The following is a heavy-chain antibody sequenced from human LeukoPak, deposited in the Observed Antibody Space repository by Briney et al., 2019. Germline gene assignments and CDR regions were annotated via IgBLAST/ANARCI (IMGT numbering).Heavy chain of an antibody. J-gene: IGHJ5*02. CDR2: IYYSGTT. V-gene: IGHV4-59*01. CDR3: ARVLTGFGEFKECWFDP. CDR1: GGSISPYY. D-gene: IGHD3-10*01. Sequence: SETLSLTCSVSGGSISPYYWSWIRQPPGKGLEWIGYIYYSGTTNYNPSLKSRVTISVDTSKNQFSLKLSSVTAADTAVYYCARVLTGFGEFKECWFDPWGQGTLVTVSS.